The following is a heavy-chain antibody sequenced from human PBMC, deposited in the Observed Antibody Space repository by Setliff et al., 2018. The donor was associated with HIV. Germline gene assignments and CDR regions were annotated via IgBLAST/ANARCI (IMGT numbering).Heavy chain of an antibody. CDR1: GGSFNNYH. Sequence: SETLSLTCTVSGGSFNNYHWSWIRQPAGKGLEWIGRIYDSGATNYKPSLKSRVTMSIDKSNNQFSLYLTSVTAADTAIYYCARDRHYYGSGSYGPWGQGILVNVSS. CDR2: IYDSGAT. J-gene: IGHJ5*02. CDR3: ARDRHYYGSGSYGP. V-gene: IGHV4-4*07. D-gene: IGHD3-10*01.